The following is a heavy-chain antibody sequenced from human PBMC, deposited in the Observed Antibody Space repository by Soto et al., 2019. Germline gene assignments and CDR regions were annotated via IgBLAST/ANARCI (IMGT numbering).Heavy chain of an antibody. V-gene: IGHV1-69*13. CDR1: GGTFSSYA. CDR3: ARRFYDSTRFDY. CDR2: IIPIFGTA. J-gene: IGHJ4*02. D-gene: IGHD3-22*01. Sequence: GASVKFSCTASGGTFSSYAISWVRQAPGQGLEWMGGIIPIFGTANYAQKFQGRVTITADESTSTAYMELSSLRSEDTAVYYCARRFYDSTRFDYWGQGTLVTVSS.